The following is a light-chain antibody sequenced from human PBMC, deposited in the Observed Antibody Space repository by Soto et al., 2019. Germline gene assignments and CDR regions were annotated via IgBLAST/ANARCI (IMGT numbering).Light chain of an antibody. J-gene: IGKJ1*01. CDR2: GAS. CDR3: QQYVYLPWT. CDR1: ERVSSNF. Sequence: EIVLTQSPGTLSLSQEERATLSCRASERVSSNFLAWYQQRPGQAPRLLMYGASSRATGIPDRFSGSGSGTDFALTITRLEPEGFAVYYCQQYVYLPWTFGQGTMV. V-gene: IGKV3-20*01.